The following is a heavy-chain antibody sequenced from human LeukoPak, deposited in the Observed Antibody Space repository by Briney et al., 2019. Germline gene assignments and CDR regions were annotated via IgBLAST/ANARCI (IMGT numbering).Heavy chain of an antibody. CDR1: GGSISSSSNY. CDR3: AREGGFYRPLDY. CDR2: IYYSGNT. J-gene: IGHJ4*02. D-gene: IGHD3-3*01. V-gene: IGHV4-39*07. Sequence: SETLSLTCNVSGGSISSSSNYWGWIRQPPGKGLEWIGSIYYSGNTYYNSSLKSRATISVDTSKNQFSLKLSSVTAADTAVYYCAREGGFYRPLDYSGQGTLVTVSS.